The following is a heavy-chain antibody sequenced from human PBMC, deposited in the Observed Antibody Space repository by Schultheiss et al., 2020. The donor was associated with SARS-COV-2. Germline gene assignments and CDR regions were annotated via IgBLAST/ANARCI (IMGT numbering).Heavy chain of an antibody. CDR3: AFSGPFDY. D-gene: IGHD5-12*01. V-gene: IGHV3-48*03. J-gene: IGHJ4*02. Sequence: GGSLRLSCAASGFTFSSYEMNWVRQAPGKGLEWVSYIRSSGSGSTIYYADSVKGRFTISRDNAKNSLYLQMNSLRAEDTAVYYCAFSGPFDYWGQGTLVTVSS. CDR2: IRSSGSGSTI. CDR1: GFTFSSYE.